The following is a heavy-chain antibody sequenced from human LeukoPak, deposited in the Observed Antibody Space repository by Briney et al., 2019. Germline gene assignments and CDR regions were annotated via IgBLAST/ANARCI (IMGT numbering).Heavy chain of an antibody. V-gene: IGHV1-2*02. CDR3: ARVLELPGPLGPRRRYFDY. CDR2: INPNSGGT. D-gene: IGHD1-7*01. CDR1: GYTFTGYY. J-gene: IGHJ4*02. Sequence: GASVKVSCKASGYTFTGYYMHWVRQAPGQGLEWMGWINPNSGGTNYAQKFQGRVTMTRDTSISTAYMELSRLRSDDTAVYYCARVLELPGPLGPRRRYFDYWGQGTLVTVSS.